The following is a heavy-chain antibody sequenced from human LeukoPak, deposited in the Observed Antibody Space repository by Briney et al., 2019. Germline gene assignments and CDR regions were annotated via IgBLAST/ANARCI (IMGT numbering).Heavy chain of an antibody. CDR2: INPSGGST. CDR1: GYTFTSYY. D-gene: IGHD6-6*01. J-gene: IGHJ1*01. V-gene: IGHV1-46*03. Sequence: ASVKVSCKASGYTFTSYYMHWVRQAPGQGLEWMGIINPSGGSTSYAQKFQGRVTMTRDTSTSTVYMKLSSLRSEDTAVYFCARSSSSSEYFQHWGQGTLVTVSS. CDR3: ARSSSSSEYFQH.